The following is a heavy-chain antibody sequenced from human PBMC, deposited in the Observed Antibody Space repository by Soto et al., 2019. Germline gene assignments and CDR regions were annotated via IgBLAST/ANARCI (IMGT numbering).Heavy chain of an antibody. Sequence: EVQLVESGGGLVQPGGSLRLSCAASGFTFSTYWMHWLRQVPGKGLMWVSRISTDGSITAYADSVKGRFTVSRDNAKNTLYLQTNSLRADDTAVYYCARNIDGVDYWGQGTLVTVSS. CDR3: ARNIDGVDY. J-gene: IGHJ4*02. V-gene: IGHV3-74*01. CDR2: ISTDGSIT. CDR1: GFTFSTYW.